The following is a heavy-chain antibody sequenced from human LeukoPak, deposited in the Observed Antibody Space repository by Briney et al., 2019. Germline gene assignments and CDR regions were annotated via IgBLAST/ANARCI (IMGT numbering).Heavy chain of an antibody. CDR3: ARIRIAARQGGWFDP. J-gene: IGHJ5*02. V-gene: IGHV4-59*01. CDR2: IYYSGST. D-gene: IGHD6-6*01. CDR1: GGSISSYY. Sequence: SETLSLTCTVSGGSISSYYWSWIRQSPGKGLEWLGYIYYSGSTNYNPSLKSRVTISVDTSKNQSSLKLSSVTVADTAVYYCARIRIAARQGGWFDPWGQGTLVTVSS.